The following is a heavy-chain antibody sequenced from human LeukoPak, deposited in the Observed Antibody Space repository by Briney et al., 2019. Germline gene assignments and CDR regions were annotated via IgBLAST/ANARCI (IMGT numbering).Heavy chain of an antibody. D-gene: IGHD3-22*01. V-gene: IGHV4-34*01. CDR2: INHSGSA. CDR1: GGPFSGYY. J-gene: IGHJ4*02. Sequence: SETLSLTCAVYGGPFSGYYWSWIRQPPGKGLEWIGEINHSGSANYNPSLKSRVTISVDMSKNQFSLKLSSVTAADTDVYSCARARGDYYDSSGYYSAFDYWGQGTLVTVSS. CDR3: ARARGDYYDSSGYYSAFDY.